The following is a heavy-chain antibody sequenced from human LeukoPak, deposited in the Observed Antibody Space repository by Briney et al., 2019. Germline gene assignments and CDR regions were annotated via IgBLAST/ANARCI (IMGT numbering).Heavy chain of an antibody. D-gene: IGHD1-14*01. J-gene: IGHJ5*02. V-gene: IGHV3-7*03. CDR2: IKQDGSEK. Sequence: PGGSLRLSCAASGFTFSSYWMSWVRQAPGKGLEWVANIKQDGSEKYYVDSVEGRFTISRDNAKNSLYLQMNSLRSDDTAVYYCATLTNRGFDPWGQGTLVTVSS. CDR3: ATLTNRGFDP. CDR1: GFTFSSYW.